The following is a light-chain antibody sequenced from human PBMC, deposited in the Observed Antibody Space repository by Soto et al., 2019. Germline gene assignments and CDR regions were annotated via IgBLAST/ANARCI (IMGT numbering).Light chain of an antibody. Sequence: QSVLTQPPSASASLGASVNLTCTLSSGHISYAIAWHQKQQQKGPRYLMDLNNDGSHTKGDGIPDRFSGSSSGAERYLIVSGLQSEDEADYYCQTWGTGFQVFGGGTKLTVL. V-gene: IGLV4-69*01. J-gene: IGLJ2*01. CDR3: QTWGTGFQV. CDR1: SGHISYA. CDR2: LNNDGSH.